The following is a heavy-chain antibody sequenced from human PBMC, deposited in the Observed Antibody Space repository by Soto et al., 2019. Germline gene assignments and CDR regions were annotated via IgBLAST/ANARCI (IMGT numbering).Heavy chain of an antibody. V-gene: IGHV1-58*02. Sequence: GASVKVSCKASGFTFTTSAMQWVRQARGQRLEWIGWIVVGSGKTNYAQKFQERVTITRDMSTSTAYMELSSLRSEDTAVYYCAVYKLAAAVSWLDPWGQGTLVTVSS. CDR1: GFTFTTSA. CDR2: IVVGSGKT. J-gene: IGHJ5*02. CDR3: AVYKLAAAVSWLDP. D-gene: IGHD6-13*01.